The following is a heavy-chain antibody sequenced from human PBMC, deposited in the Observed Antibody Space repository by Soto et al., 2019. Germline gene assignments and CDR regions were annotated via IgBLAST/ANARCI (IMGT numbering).Heavy chain of an antibody. Sequence: EVQLVESGGGLVKPGGSLRLSCAASGFTFNNGWMSWVRQASGKGLEWVGRIKSKAAGGTTDYSAPVQGRFTISRDDSKNTVHLQMNSLKTEDTAVYYCTTDSTQTFCDGGPCYSVLTKIHDSWGQGTRVTVSS. D-gene: IGHD2-15*01. CDR2: IKSKAAGGTT. CDR3: TTDSTQTFCDGGPCYSVLTKIHDS. CDR1: GFTFNNGW. V-gene: IGHV3-15*01. J-gene: IGHJ4*02.